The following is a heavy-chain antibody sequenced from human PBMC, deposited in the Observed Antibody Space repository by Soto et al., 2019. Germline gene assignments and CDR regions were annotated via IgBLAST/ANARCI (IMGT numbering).Heavy chain of an antibody. J-gene: IGHJ4*02. D-gene: IGHD2-8*02. CDR1: GVTFSSCA. Sequence: GGSLRLSCVASGVTFSSCAMHWARQVPGKGLEWLAVVPPDGSLYPYGDSVKGRFSISRDNSRKTLYLQMNSLRPEDTAVYYCVKDRSDTWSFDYWGQGTLVTVSP. CDR2: VPPDGSLY. CDR3: VKDRSDTWSFDY. V-gene: IGHV3-30*18.